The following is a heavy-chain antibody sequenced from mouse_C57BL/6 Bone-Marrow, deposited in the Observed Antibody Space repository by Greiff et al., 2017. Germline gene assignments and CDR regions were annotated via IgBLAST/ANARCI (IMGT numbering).Heavy chain of an antibody. Sequence: EVQVVESGGGLVKPGGSLKLSCAASGFTFSSYAMSWVRQTPEQRLAWVATLSDGGSYTYYPDNVKGRFTISRDNAKNTMYLQMSHLKSEDTSMYYCAREGGNYYDFYLDYWGQGTTLTVSS. CDR3: AREGGNYYDFYLDY. V-gene: IGHV5-4*01. J-gene: IGHJ2*01. CDR1: GFTFSSYA. CDR2: LSDGGSYT. D-gene: IGHD2-4*01.